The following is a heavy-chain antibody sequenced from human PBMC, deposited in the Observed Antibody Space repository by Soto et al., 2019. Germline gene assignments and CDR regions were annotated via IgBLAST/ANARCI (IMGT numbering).Heavy chain of an antibody. CDR1: GDMFRNSA. CDR2: IIPLFRKT. Sequence: QVQLVQSGAEVKRPGSSVKVSCKASGDMFRNSAFTWVRQAPGQGLAWMGVIIPLFRKTDVAQKFQGRVNLTADESTSSLYMEVSSLTSGDTAVYYCARARLSNGDPNIYFFYGLDVWGQGTTITVSS. D-gene: IGHD3-10*01. J-gene: IGHJ6*02. V-gene: IGHV1-69*01. CDR3: ARARLSNGDPNIYFFYGLDV.